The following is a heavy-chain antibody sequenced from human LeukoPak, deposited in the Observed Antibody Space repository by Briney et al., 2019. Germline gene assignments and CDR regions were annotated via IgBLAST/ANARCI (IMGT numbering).Heavy chain of an antibody. CDR3: AKGSLVVVITDYYFDS. CDR1: GFTFSDSY. Sequence: GGSLRLSCAASGFTFSDSYMSWIRQAPGKGLEWVSYSTSSYTNYAESVKGRFTISRDNSKNTMYLQMNSLRAEDTAVYYCAKGSLVVVITDYYFDSWGQGTLVTVSS. V-gene: IGHV3-11*05. J-gene: IGHJ4*02. CDR2: STSSYT. D-gene: IGHD3-22*01.